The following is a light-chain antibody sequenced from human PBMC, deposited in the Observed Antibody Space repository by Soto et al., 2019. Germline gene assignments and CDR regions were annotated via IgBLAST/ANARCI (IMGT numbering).Light chain of an antibody. CDR3: QQYGSSGVT. V-gene: IGKV3-20*01. J-gene: IGKJ3*01. CDR2: GAS. Sequence: EIVLTQSPATLSLSPGERATLSCGASQSISSQLAWYQQRPGQAPRLLVYGASTRATGIADRFSGSGSGTDFTLTISRLEPEDFAVYYCQQYGSSGVTFGPGTKVDIK. CDR1: QSISSQ.